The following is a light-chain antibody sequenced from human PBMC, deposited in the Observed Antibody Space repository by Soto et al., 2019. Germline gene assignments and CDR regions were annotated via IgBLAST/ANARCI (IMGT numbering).Light chain of an antibody. V-gene: IGLV2-8*01. CDR3: ISYVANNSWV. Sequence: QSALTRPPSASGSPGQSVTISCTGTSSDVGAYKYVSWYQQYPGKAPKLMIYEVSKRPTGVPDRYSGSKSGKTASLPVSGSQDKDEAHYLRISYVANNSWVFRAETKHTVL. J-gene: IGLJ3*02. CDR2: EVS. CDR1: SSDVGAYKY.